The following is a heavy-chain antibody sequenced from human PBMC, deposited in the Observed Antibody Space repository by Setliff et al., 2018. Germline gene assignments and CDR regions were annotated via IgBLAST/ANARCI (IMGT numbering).Heavy chain of an antibody. Sequence: PGGSLRLSCAASGFFFSTYSMKWVRQAPGKGLEWISYIDISSTTIYYADSVKGRFTISRDNAKNSLYLQMNSLRAGDTAVYYCARVGRERSNGECYSTTPCYSYYMDVWGKGTTVTVSS. CDR3: ARVGRERSNGECYSTTPCYSYYMDV. V-gene: IGHV3-48*01. J-gene: IGHJ6*03. CDR1: GFFFSTYS. CDR2: IDISSTTI. D-gene: IGHD2-8*01.